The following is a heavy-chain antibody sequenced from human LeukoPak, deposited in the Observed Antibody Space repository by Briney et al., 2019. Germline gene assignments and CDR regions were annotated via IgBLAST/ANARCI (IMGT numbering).Heavy chain of an antibody. CDR2: IIPIFGTA. CDR1: GGTFSSYA. CDR3: ASGGCSGGSCYSFFDY. D-gene: IGHD2-15*01. V-gene: IGHV1-69*13. Sequence: SVKVSCKASGGTFSSYAISWVRQAPGQGLEWMGGIIPIFGTANYAQKFQGRVTITADESTSTAYMELSSLRSDDTAVYYCASGGCSGGSCYSFFDYWGQGTLVTVSS. J-gene: IGHJ4*02.